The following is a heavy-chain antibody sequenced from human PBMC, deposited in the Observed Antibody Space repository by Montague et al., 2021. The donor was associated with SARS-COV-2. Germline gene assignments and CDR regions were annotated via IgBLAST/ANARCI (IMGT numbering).Heavy chain of an antibody. V-gene: IGHV4-31*03. CDR2: IYYSGNT. CDR1: SDSISSGGYY. D-gene: IGHD5-24*01. Sequence: TLSLTCIVSSDSISSGGYYWSWIRQHPGKGLEWIGYIYYSGNTCYNPSLKSRVTMSVYTTKNQFSLTLNSVTAADTAVYYCARGPSRLATQEFYFGYWGQGTLVTVSS. J-gene: IGHJ4*02. CDR3: ARGPSRLATQEFYFGY.